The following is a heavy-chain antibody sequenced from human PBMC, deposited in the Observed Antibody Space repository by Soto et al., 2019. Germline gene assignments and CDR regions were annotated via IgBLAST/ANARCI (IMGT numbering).Heavy chain of an antibody. CDR3: ASSYYYGSGSYYKYYGMDV. V-gene: IGHV1-3*01. CDR2: INAGNGNT. CDR1: GYTCTSYA. Sequence: ASVKVSCKASGYTCTSYAMHWVRQAPGQRLEWMGWINAGNGNTKYSQKFQGRVTITRDTSASTAYMELSSLRSEDTAVYYCASSYYYGSGSYYKYYGMDVWGQGTTVTVSS. J-gene: IGHJ6*02. D-gene: IGHD3-10*01.